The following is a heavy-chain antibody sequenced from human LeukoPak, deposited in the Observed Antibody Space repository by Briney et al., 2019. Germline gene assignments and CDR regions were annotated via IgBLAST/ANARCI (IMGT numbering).Heavy chain of an antibody. Sequence: ASVKVSCKASGGTFSSYAITWVRQAPGQGLEWMGGIIPIFGTANYAQKFQGRVTITADEPTSTAYMELSSLTSEDTAVYYCARDLSTNTPMPANFWGQGTLVTVSS. J-gene: IGHJ4*02. CDR3: ARDLSTNTPMPANF. V-gene: IGHV1-69*13. D-gene: IGHD5-18*01. CDR1: GGTFSSYA. CDR2: IIPIFGTA.